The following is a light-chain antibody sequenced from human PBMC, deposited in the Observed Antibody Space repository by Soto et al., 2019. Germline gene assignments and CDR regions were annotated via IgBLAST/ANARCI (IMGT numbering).Light chain of an antibody. CDR1: SSNIGTNA. V-gene: IGLV1-44*01. J-gene: IGLJ1*01. Sequence: QSVRTQPPSECGTRGQRVTIFCSGGSSNIGTNAVNWYQQLPGTAPKLLIYNNNQRPSGVPDRFSGSKSGTSASLAISGLQSVDEADYYSAAWDDSLNGYVFGPGTKVTVL. CDR2: NNN. CDR3: AAWDDSLNGYV.